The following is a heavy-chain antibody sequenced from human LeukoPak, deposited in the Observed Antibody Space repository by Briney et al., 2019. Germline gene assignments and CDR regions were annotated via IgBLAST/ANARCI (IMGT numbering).Heavy chain of an antibody. V-gene: IGHV3-11*04. CDR3: ARLVSPYYYYMDV. CDR2: ISSSGSTI. CDR1: GFTFSDYY. Sequence: GGSLRLSCAASGFTFSDYYMSWIRQAPGKGVEWVSYISSSGSTIYYEDSGKGRFPISKDTAKNSLYLQMPSQRAEETAVYYSARLVSPYYYYMDVWGKGTTVTVSS. D-gene: IGHD2-15*01. J-gene: IGHJ6*03.